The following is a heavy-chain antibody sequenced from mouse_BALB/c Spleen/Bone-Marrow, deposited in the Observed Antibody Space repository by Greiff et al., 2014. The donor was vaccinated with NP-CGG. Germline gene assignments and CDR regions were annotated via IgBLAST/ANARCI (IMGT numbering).Heavy chain of an antibody. D-gene: IGHD2-14*01. CDR2: ISDGSTYT. J-gene: IGHJ4*01. CDR1: GFTFSDYY. V-gene: IGHV5-4*02. CDR3: ARDRGVQGYAMDY. Sequence: EVKLVESGGGLVKPGGSLKLSCAASGFTFSDYYMYWVRQTPEKRLEWVATISDGSTYTYYPDSVKGRFTISRDNAKNNLYLQMSSLKSADTALYYCARDRGVQGYAMDYWGQGTSVTVSS.